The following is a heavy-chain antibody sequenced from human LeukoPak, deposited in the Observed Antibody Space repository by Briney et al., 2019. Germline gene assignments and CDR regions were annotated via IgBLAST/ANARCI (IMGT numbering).Heavy chain of an antibody. Sequence: GRSLRLSCSASGFTFSTYAMHWVRQAPGKGLEWVAVISDSGTKKYYADSVKGRFTLSRDNSKNMLYLQMNSLRVEDTVVYYCAGDQVGGAVDYWGQGTLVTVSS. V-gene: IGHV3-30-3*01. D-gene: IGHD6-13*01. J-gene: IGHJ4*02. CDR2: ISDSGTKK. CDR3: AGDQVGGAVDY. CDR1: GFTFSTYA.